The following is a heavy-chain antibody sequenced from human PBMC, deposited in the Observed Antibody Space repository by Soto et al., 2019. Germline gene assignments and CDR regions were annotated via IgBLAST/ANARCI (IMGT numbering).Heavy chain of an antibody. V-gene: IGHV3-9*01. J-gene: IGHJ5*02. CDR2: IGWNSVSI. CDR3: GKGSGFGGNRTPNLDP. Sequence: PGGSLRLSCAASGFTFEDYAMKWVRQPPGKGLEWVAGIGWNSVSIGYADSVKGRFTISRDNARKSLYLEMTSLRPEDSALYYWGKGSGFGGNRTPNLDPRGRGALVTVSS. CDR1: GFTFEDYA. D-gene: IGHD2-15*01.